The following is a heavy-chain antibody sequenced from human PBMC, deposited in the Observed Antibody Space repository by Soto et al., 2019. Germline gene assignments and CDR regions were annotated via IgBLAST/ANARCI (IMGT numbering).Heavy chain of an antibody. CDR3: ARTNIWFGELSWFDY. V-gene: IGHV4-34*01. CDR1: GGSFSGYY. Sequence: SETLSLTCAVYGGSFSGYYWSWVRQPPGKGLEWIGEINHSGSTNYNPSLKSRVTISVDTSKNQFSRKLSSVTAADTAVYYCARTNIWFGELSWFDYWGQGTLVTVSS. D-gene: IGHD3-10*01. J-gene: IGHJ4*02. CDR2: INHSGST.